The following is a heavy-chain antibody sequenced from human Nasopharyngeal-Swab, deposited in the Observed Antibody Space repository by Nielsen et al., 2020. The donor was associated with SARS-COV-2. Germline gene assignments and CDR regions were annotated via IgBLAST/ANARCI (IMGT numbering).Heavy chain of an antibody. D-gene: IGHD3-22*01. CDR3: ASGGSGSNYYMDV. Sequence: SETLSLTCTVSGGSMNSDNFYWGWIRLPPGKGLDWIGNIYSSGSTYFNPSLKGRVTISLDTSKNQFSLRPYSVTAADTAVYYCASGGSGSNYYMDVWGKGTTVTVSS. J-gene: IGHJ6*03. V-gene: IGHV4-39*07. CDR1: GGSMNSDNFY. CDR2: IYSSGST.